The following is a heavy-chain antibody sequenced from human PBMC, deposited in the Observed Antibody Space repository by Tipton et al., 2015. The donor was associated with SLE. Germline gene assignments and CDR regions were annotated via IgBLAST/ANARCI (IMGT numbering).Heavy chain of an antibody. D-gene: IGHD3-3*01. J-gene: IGHJ4*02. CDR2: IYYSGST. CDR1: GGSISSFY. CDR3: ARLPLRPPFDY. Sequence: TLSLTCTVSGGSISSFYWSWIRQTAGKGLEWIGRIYYSGSTNYNPSLKSRVTISVDTSKNQFSLKLSSVTAADTAVYYCARLPLRPPFDYWGQGTLVTVSS. V-gene: IGHV4-4*07.